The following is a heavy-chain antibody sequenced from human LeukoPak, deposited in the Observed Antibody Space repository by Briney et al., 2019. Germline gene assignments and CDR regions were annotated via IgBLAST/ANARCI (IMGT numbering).Heavy chain of an antibody. CDR3: ARDTLAYDSSGLDYFDY. D-gene: IGHD3-22*01. V-gene: IGHV4-34*01. J-gene: IGHJ4*02. CDR1: GGSFSGYY. Sequence: PSETLSLTCAVYGGSFSGYYWSWIRQPPGKGLEWIWEINHSGSTNYNPSLKSRVTISVDTSKDQFSLKLSSVTAADTAVYYCARDTLAYDSSGLDYFDYWGQGTLVTVSS. CDR2: INHSGST.